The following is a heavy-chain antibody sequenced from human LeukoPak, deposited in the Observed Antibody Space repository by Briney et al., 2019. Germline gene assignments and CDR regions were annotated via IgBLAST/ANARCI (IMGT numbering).Heavy chain of an antibody. J-gene: IGHJ4*02. Sequence: PGGSLRISCAASGFTVSSNYMSWVRQAPGKGLEWVSVIYSGGSTYYADSVKGRFTISRHNSKNTLYLQMNSLRAEDTAVYYCARDYYDSSGYHYYFDYWGQGTLVTVSS. V-gene: IGHV3-53*04. CDR2: IYSGGST. CDR3: ARDYYDSSGYHYYFDY. CDR1: GFTVSSNY. D-gene: IGHD3-22*01.